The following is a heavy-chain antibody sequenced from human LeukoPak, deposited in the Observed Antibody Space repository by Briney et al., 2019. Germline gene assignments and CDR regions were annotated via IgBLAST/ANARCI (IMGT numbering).Heavy chain of an antibody. CDR1: GFTFSNHA. CDR3: ARDRPTGASRVFVVQ. V-gene: IGHV3-21*01. CDR2: MSSGGTYI. Sequence: GGSLRLSCTASGFTFSNHAMTWVRQAPGKGLEWVSSMSSGGTYIYYADSVRGRFTISRDNAKNSLYLVMNILRAEDTATYYCARDRPTGASRVFVVQWGQGTLVTVSS. D-gene: IGHD2-15*01. J-gene: IGHJ4*02.